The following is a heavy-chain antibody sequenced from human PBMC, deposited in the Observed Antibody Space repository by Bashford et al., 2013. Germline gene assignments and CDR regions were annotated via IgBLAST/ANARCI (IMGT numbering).Heavy chain of an antibody. CDR1: GGTFSSYA. CDR3: ARAGIRRKRSGGNWFDP. CDR2: IIPIFGTA. V-gene: IGHV1-69*13. Sequence: SVKVSCKASGGTFSSYAISWVRQAPGQGLEWMGGIIPIFGTANYAQKFQGRVTITADESTSTAYMELSSLRSEDTAVYYCARAGIRRKRSGGNWFDPGAREPWSPSPQ. J-gene: IGHJ5*02. D-gene: IGHD4-23*01.